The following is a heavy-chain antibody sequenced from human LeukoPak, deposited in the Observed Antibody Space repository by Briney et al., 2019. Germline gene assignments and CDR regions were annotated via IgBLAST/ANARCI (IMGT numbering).Heavy chain of an antibody. CDR1: GYTFTSYG. V-gene: IGHV1-18*01. CDR3: ARDGLRYFDWLFSAGEEYYFDY. CDR2: ISAYNGNT. D-gene: IGHD3-9*01. Sequence: ASVKVSCKASGYTFTSYGISWVRQAPGQGLKWMGWISAYNGNTNYAQKLQGRVTMTTDTSTSTAYMELRSLRSDDTAVYYCARDGLRYFDWLFSAGEEYYFDYWGQGTLVTVSS. J-gene: IGHJ4*02.